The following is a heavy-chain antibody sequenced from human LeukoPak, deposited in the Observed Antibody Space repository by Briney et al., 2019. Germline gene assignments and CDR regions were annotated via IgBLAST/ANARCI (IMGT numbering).Heavy chain of an antibody. CDR2: IKSDGSSP. J-gene: IGHJ4*02. V-gene: IGHV3-74*01. CDR3: AKDGHYSNFYFDY. CDR1: GFIFSSYW. D-gene: IGHD4-11*01. Sequence: GGSLRLSSAASGFIFSSYWMHWVRQAPGKGPVWVSRIKSDGSSPSYADSVKGRFTISRDNAKNTVYLQMNSLRAEDTAVYYCAKDGHYSNFYFDYWGQGTLVTVSS.